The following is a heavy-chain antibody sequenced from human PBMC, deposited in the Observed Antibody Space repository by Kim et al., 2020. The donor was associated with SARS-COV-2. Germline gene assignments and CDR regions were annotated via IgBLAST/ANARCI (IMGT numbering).Heavy chain of an antibody. CDR1: GYTFTSYG. J-gene: IGHJ6*02. V-gene: IGHV1-18*01. CDR2: ISAYNGNT. D-gene: IGHD6-13*01. CDR3: ARDRPKGIAAAGTYYYGMDV. Sequence: ASVKVSCKASGYTFTSYGISWVRQAPGQGLEWMGWISAYNGNTNYAQKLQGRVTMTTDTSTSTAYMELRSLRSDDTAVYYCARDRPKGIAAAGTYYYGMDVWGQGTTVTVSS.